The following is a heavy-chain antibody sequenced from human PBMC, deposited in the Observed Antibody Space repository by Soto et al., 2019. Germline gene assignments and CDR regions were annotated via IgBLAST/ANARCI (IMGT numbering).Heavy chain of an antibody. CDR1: EFTFSTYG. D-gene: IGHD4-17*01. J-gene: IGHJ4*02. Sequence: QVQLVESGGGVVQPGRSLRLSCKASEFTFSTYGMHWVRQAPGKGLKWVAVISYDGTIEDYADSVKGRFAISRDNSKNTLYLQMNSLTAEDAAVYYCVHDADYEDYWGQGTLVTVSS. V-gene: IGHV3-30*18. CDR3: VHDADYEDY. CDR2: ISYDGTIE.